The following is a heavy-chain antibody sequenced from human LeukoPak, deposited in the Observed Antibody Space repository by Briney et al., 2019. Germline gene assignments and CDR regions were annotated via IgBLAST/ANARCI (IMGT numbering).Heavy chain of an antibody. D-gene: IGHD6-19*01. J-gene: IGHJ6*03. CDR3: ARTSGRPYYYYYMDV. CDR1: GGSISSYY. V-gene: IGHV4-59*01. Sequence: SETLSLTCTVSGGSISSYYWSWIRQPPGKGLEWIGYIYYSGSTNYNPSLKSRVTISVDTSKNQFSLKLSSVTAADTAVYYCARTSGRPYYYYYMDVWGKGTTVTVSS. CDR2: IYYSGST.